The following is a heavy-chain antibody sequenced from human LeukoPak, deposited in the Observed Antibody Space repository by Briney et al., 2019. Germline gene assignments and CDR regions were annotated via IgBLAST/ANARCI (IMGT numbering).Heavy chain of an antibody. V-gene: IGHV4-34*01. CDR1: GWSFSGYY. J-gene: IGHJ6*03. Sequence: SGTLSLTCAVYGWSFSGYYWSWIRQPPGKGLGWFGVINHRGSTNYYPSLKSRVTIPGDTSKNQLSLKLISVTDADTAVYDCARWSRSVTARNYYYYMDVWGEGTTVTVSS. CDR3: ARWSRSVTARNYYYYMDV. D-gene: IGHD6-6*01. CDR2: INHRGST.